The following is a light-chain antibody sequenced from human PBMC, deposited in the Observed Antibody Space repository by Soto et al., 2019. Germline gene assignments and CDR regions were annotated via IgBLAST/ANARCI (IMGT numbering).Light chain of an antibody. CDR3: QQSYITPAG. Sequence: DIQMTQSPSSLSASVGDRVTITCRASQSISTHLNWYQQKPGKAPNLLIYAASSLQSGVPSRFSGSGSGTDFTLTTSSLQPEDFATYFCQQSYITPAGFGGGTKVDIK. CDR1: QSISTH. J-gene: IGKJ4*01. V-gene: IGKV1-39*01. CDR2: AAS.